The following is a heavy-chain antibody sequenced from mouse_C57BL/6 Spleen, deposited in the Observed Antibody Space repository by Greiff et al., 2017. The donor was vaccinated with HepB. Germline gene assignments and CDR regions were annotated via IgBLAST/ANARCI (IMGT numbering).Heavy chain of an antibody. Sequence: QVQLQQSGAELVKPGASVKMSCKASGYTFTSYWITWVKQRPGQGLEWIGDIYPGSGSTNYNEKFKSKATLTVDTSSSTAYMQLSSLTSEDSAVYYCARSGGTRAMDYWGQGTSVTVSS. CDR2: IYPGSGST. CDR3: ARSGGTRAMDY. J-gene: IGHJ4*01. D-gene: IGHD4-1*01. V-gene: IGHV1-55*01. CDR1: GYTFTSYW.